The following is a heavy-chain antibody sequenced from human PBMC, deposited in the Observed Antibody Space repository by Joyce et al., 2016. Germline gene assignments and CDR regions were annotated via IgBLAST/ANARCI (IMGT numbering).Heavy chain of an antibody. V-gene: IGHV3-30*03. J-gene: IGHJ3*02. CDR2: ISYDGPNK. CDR1: GSIFSGYV. Sequence: QEHLEESGGGVVQPGTSLRFSCTASGSIFSGYVMNWVRQAPGKELEWGAIISYDGPNKCYADSVRGRFTISRDNYKNTLCLQMNSLTIEDAGVYYCARRSGIPAGRRPGAFDMWGQGTVVTVSS. D-gene: IGHD6-13*01. CDR3: ARRSGIPAGRRPGAFDM.